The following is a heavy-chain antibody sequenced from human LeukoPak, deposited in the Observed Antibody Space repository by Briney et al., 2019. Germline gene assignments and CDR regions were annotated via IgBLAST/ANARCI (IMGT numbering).Heavy chain of an antibody. D-gene: IGHD5-24*01. CDR3: ARHNGDGYMANYYYYYMDV. CDR1: GCSISSYY. J-gene: IGHJ6*03. CDR2: IYTSGST. Sequence: PSETLSLTCTVSGCSISSYYWSWIRQPPGKGLEWIGYIYTSGSTNYNPSLKSRVTISVDTSKNQFSLKLSSVTAADTAVYYCARHNGDGYMANYYYYYMDVWGKGTTVTVSS. V-gene: IGHV4-4*09.